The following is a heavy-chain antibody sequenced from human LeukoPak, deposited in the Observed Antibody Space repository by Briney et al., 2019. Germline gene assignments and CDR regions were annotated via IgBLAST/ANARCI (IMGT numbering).Heavy chain of an antibody. CDR1: GGYISSYY. D-gene: IGHD3-16*01. CDR3: AKGGSLFDP. J-gene: IGHJ5*02. V-gene: IGHV4-59*08. Sequence: SETLSLTCTVSGGYISSYYWTWSRQPPGKGLEWIGYISYSGSTNYNPSLKSRVTLSVDTSKNQVSLKLSSVTAADTAVYYCAKGGSLFDPWGQGTLVTVSS. CDR2: ISYSGST.